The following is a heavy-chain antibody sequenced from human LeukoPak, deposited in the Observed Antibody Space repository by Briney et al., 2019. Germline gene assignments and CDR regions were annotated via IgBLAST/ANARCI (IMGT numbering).Heavy chain of an antibody. CDR3: ATPYPREYCSTSSCYFNY. Sequence: GESLKISCKGSGYSFTSYWIGWVRQMPGKGLEWMGIIYPADSDTRYNPPFQGQVTISADRSISTAYLQWSSLKASDTAMYYCATPYPREYCSTSSCYFNYWGQGTLVTVSS. CDR2: IYPADSDT. V-gene: IGHV5-51*01. CDR1: GYSFTSYW. J-gene: IGHJ4*02. D-gene: IGHD2-2*01.